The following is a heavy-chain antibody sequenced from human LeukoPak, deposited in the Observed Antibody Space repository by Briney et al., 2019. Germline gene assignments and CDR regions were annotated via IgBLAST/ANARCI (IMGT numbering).Heavy chain of an antibody. V-gene: IGHV1-69*04. CDR3: AREQRRDGYCDY. CDR1: GGTFSSYA. CDR2: IIPIFGIA. Sequence: ATVKVSCKASGGTFSSYAISTVRQAPGQGLEWMGRIIPIFGIANYAQKFQGRVTITADKSTSTAYMELSSLRSEDTAVYYCAREQRRDGYCDYWGQGTLVAVSS. J-gene: IGHJ4*02. D-gene: IGHD5-24*01.